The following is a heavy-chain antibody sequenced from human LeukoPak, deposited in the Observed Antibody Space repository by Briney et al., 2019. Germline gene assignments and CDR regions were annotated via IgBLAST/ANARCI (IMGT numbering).Heavy chain of an antibody. V-gene: IGHV4-34*01. CDR2: INHSGST. D-gene: IGHD1-14*01. CDR1: GGSFSGYY. J-gene: IGHJ4*02. CDR3: ARGRKYFDY. Sequence: SETLSLTCAVYGGSFSGYYWSWIRQPPGKGLEWIGEINHSGSTNYNPSLKSRITISVDTSKNQFSLKLSSVTAADTAVYYCARGRKYFDYWGQGTLVTVSS.